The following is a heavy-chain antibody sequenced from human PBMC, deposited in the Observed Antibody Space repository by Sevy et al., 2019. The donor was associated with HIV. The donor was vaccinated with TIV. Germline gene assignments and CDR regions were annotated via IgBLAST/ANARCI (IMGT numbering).Heavy chain of an antibody. J-gene: IGHJ6*02. CDR3: AKASTVVTNYGMDV. CDR1: GFTFSSYG. V-gene: IGHV3-30*18. D-gene: IGHD4-17*01. Sequence: GGSLRLSCAASGFTFSSYGMHWVRQAPGKGLEWVAVISYDGSNKYYADSVKGRFTISRDNSKNTLYLQMNSLRAEDTAVYYCAKASTVVTNYGMDVWGQGTTVTVSS. CDR2: ISYDGSNK.